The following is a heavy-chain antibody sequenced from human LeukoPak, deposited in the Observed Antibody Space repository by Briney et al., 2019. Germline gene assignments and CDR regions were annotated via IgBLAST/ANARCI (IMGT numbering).Heavy chain of an antibody. CDR3: ARGGYYGSGRPFDY. V-gene: IGHV4-4*07. D-gene: IGHD3-10*01. Sequence: PSETLSLTCTVSGGSISSYYWSWIRQPAGKGLEWIGRISTGGSTNYNPSLKSRVTMSVDTSKNQFSLKLSSVTAADTAVYYCARGGYYGSGRPFDYWGQGTLVTVSS. CDR1: GGSISSYY. J-gene: IGHJ4*02. CDR2: ISTGGST.